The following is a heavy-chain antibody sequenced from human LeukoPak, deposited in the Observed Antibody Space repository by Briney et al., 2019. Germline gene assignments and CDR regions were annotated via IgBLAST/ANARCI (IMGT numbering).Heavy chain of an antibody. D-gene: IGHD1-26*01. J-gene: IGHJ4*02. V-gene: IGHV4-39*07. Sequence: SETLSLTCTVSGGPISSGDYYWGWIRQPPGMGPEWIGSINYRGTTYYNPSLQSRVAISVDTSENQFSLQLTSVTATDTAVYYCARVSRDSGNYYTFLDYWGQGTLVTVSS. CDR2: INYRGTT. CDR1: GGPISSGDYY. CDR3: ARVSRDSGNYYTFLDY.